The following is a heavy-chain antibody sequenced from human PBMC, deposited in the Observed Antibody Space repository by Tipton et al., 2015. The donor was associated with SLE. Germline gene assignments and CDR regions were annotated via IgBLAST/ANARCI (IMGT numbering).Heavy chain of an antibody. D-gene: IGHD6-19*01. J-gene: IGHJ4*02. CDR2: LDDSGNT. Sequence: TLSLTCTVSGGSISSDYYYWAWIRQPPGKGLEWIASLDDSGNTNYNPSLRSRVTTSIDTPKSQFSLKLSSVTAADTAVYYCAKGSGWYRDWGQGTLVTVSS. CDR1: GGSISSDYYY. CDR3: AKGSGWYRD. V-gene: IGHV4-61*01.